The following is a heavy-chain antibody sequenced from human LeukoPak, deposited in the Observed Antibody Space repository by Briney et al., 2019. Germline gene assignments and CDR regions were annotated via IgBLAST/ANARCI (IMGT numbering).Heavy chain of an antibody. Sequence: GGSLRLSCAASGFTFSSYAMHWVRQAPGKGLEWVAVISYDGSNKYYADSAKGRFNISRDNSKNTLYLQMNSLRAEDTAVYYCARETDGYNYGFDYWGQGTLVTVSS. D-gene: IGHD5-24*01. V-gene: IGHV3-30-3*01. CDR3: ARETDGYNYGFDY. J-gene: IGHJ4*02. CDR2: ISYDGSNK. CDR1: GFTFSSYA.